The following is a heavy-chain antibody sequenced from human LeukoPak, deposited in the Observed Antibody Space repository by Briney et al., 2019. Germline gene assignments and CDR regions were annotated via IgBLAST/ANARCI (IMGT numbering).Heavy chain of an antibody. D-gene: IGHD6-25*01. V-gene: IGHV4-34*01. J-gene: IGHJ5*01. CDR3: ARVRTGSSGRPRFDS. CDR1: GFTFSSYW. Sequence: GSLRLSCEVSGFTFSSYWMSWVRQSPGKGLEWIGEINHSGSTNYNPSLKSRVTISIDTSKSQFSLKVRSVTAADTAVYYCARVRTGSSGRPRFDSWGQGTLVTVSS. CDR2: INHSGST.